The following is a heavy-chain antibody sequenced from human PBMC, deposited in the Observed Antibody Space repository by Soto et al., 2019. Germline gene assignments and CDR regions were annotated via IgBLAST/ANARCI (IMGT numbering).Heavy chain of an antibody. Sequence: ASVKVSCKASGYTFTSYAIHWVRQAPGQRLEWMGWINAGNGNTKYSQKFQDRVTITRDTSASTAYMELSSLRSEDTAVYYCARDDSGYTGSHYIDYFNCWGQGTLVTVSS. CDR3: ARDDSGYTGSHYIDYFNC. CDR2: INAGNGNT. CDR1: GYTFTSYA. D-gene: IGHD1-26*01. V-gene: IGHV1-3*01. J-gene: IGHJ4*02.